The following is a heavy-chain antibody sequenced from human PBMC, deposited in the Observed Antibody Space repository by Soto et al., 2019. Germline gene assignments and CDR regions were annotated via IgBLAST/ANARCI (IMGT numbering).Heavy chain of an antibody. CDR3: ASEYCSGGSCYYYGMDV. V-gene: IGHV3-33*01. CDR1: GFTFSSYG. D-gene: IGHD2-15*01. Sequence: QVQLVESGGGVVQPGRSLRLSCAASGFTFSSYGMHWVRQAPGKGLEWVAVIWNDGSNKYYADSVKGRFTISRDNSKKTLYLQMNSLRAEDTAVYYCASEYCSGGSCYYYGMDVWGQGTTVTVSS. J-gene: IGHJ6*02. CDR2: IWNDGSNK.